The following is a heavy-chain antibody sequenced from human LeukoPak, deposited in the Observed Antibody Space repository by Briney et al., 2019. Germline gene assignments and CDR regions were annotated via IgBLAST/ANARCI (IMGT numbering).Heavy chain of an antibody. CDR1: GFTFSSYA. CDR2: ISTSGAGT. Sequence: GGSLRLSCAASGFTFSSYAMSWVRQAPGKGLECVSTISTSGAGTYYADSVKGRFTISRDNAKNSLYLQMNSLRAEDTAVYYCAGGSSGYYFDYWGQGTLVTVSS. J-gene: IGHJ4*02. V-gene: IGHV3-23*01. CDR3: AGGSSGYYFDY. D-gene: IGHD3-22*01.